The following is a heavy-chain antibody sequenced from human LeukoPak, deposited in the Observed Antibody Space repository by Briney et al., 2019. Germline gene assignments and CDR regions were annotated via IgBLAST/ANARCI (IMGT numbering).Heavy chain of an antibody. Sequence: PSETLSLTCSVSAGSFSSYYWSWVRQPPGKGLEWIGYIYYSGTTNYNPSLKSRVTFSVDTSKSQFSLKLSSVTAADTAVYYCARGNNFDISGYYFCWYFDLWGRGTLVTVSS. D-gene: IGHD3-22*01. J-gene: IGHJ2*01. V-gene: IGHV4-59*01. CDR2: IYYSGTT. CDR3: ARGNNFDISGYYFCWYFDL. CDR1: AGSFSSYY.